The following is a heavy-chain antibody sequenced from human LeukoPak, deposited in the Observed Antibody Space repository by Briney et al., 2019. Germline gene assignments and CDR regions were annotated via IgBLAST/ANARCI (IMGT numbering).Heavy chain of an antibody. V-gene: IGHV1-18*01. CDR3: ARPNQYYYDSSGYYPFDY. J-gene: IGHJ4*02. CDR1: GYTFTSYG. CDR2: ISAYNGNT. Sequence: GASVKVSCTASGYTFTSYGISWVRQAPGQGLEWMGWISAYNGNTNYAQKLQGRVTMTTDTSTSTAYMELRSLRSDDTAVYYCARPNQYYYDSSGYYPFDYWGQGTLVTVSS. D-gene: IGHD3-22*01.